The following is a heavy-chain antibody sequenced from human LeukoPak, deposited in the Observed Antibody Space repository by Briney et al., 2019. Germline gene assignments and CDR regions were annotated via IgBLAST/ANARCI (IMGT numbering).Heavy chain of an antibody. J-gene: IGHJ4*02. CDR1: GGSISSYY. Sequence: SETLSLTCTVSGGSISSYYWSWIRQPPGKGLEWIGYIYYSGSTNYNPSLKSRVTISVDTSKNQFSLKLSSVTAADTAVYYCGSLGFGDYFDNGGQGPLVTASP. CDR3: GSLGFGDYFDN. CDR2: IYYSGST. D-gene: IGHD3-10*01. V-gene: IGHV4-59*01.